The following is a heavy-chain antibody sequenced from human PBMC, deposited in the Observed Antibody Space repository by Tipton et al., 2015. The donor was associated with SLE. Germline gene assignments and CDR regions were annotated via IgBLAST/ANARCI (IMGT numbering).Heavy chain of an antibody. CDR1: GGSISSSSYY. D-gene: IGHD2-15*01. Sequence: TLSLTCTVSGGSISSSSYYWGWIRQPPGKGLEWIGSIYYSGSTYYNPSLKSRVTISVDTSKNQFSLKLSSVTAADTAVYYCARPCSGGSCHDYYYGMDVWGQGTTVTVSS. J-gene: IGHJ6*02. CDR2: IYYSGST. V-gene: IGHV4-39*01. CDR3: ARPCSGGSCHDYYYGMDV.